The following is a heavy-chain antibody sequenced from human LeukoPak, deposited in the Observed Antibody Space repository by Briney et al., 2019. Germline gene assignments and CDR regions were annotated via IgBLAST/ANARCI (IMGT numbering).Heavy chain of an antibody. Sequence: SETLSLTCAVSGDSISSGYYWGWIRQPPGKGQEWIGSIYHSGSTYYNPSLKSRVTISVDTSKNQFSLKLSTVTAADTAVYYCARRVDRGDYYYMDVWGKGTTVTVSS. V-gene: IGHV4-38-2*01. CDR1: GDSISSGYY. CDR3: ARRVDRGDYYYMDV. D-gene: IGHD2-15*01. CDR2: IYHSGST. J-gene: IGHJ6*03.